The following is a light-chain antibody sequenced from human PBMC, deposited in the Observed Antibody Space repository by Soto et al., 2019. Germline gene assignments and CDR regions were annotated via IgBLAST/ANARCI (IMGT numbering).Light chain of an antibody. CDR1: QSVGSSY. V-gene: IGKV3-20*01. J-gene: IGKJ1*01. CDR3: QLYANSSWT. CDR2: GAS. Sequence: EIVLTQSPGTLSLSPGERAILSCRASQSVGSSYLAWYQQRPGLAPRLLIYGASSRATGIPDRFSGSGSGTDFTLTISRLEPEDFAVYYCQLYANSSWTFGQGTKVEIK.